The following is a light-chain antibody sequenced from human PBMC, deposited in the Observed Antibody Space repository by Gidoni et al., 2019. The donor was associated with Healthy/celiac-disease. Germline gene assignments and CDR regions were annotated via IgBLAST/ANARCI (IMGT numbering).Light chain of an antibody. Sequence: EIVLTQSLSTLSLSPGERATLSCRASQSVSSYLAWYQQKPGQAPRLLIYDASNRATGIPARFSGSGSGTDFTLTISSLEPEDLAVYYCQQRSNWLTFGGGTKVEIK. J-gene: IGKJ4*01. CDR1: QSVSSY. V-gene: IGKV3-11*01. CDR2: DAS. CDR3: QQRSNWLT.